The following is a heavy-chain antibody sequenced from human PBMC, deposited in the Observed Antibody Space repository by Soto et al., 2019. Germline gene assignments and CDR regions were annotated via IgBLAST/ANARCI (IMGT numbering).Heavy chain of an antibody. CDR2: IDPSDSQT. CDR1: GYSFAGYW. CDR3: ARQIYDSDTGPNFQYYFDS. D-gene: IGHD3-22*01. J-gene: IGHJ4*02. V-gene: IGHV5-10-1*01. Sequence: GESLKISCKGSGYSFAGYWITWVRQKPGKGLEWMGRIDPSDSQTYYSPSFRGHVTISVTKSITTVFLQWSSLRASDTAMYYCARQIYDSDTGPNFQYYFDSWGQGIQVT.